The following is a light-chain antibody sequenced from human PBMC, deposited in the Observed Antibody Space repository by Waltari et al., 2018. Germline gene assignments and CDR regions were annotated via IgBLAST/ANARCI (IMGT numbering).Light chain of an antibody. CDR2: GAS. Sequence: EVVLTQSPVTLSVSPGETVTLSCRASQGVASYLAWYQQKFGQAPRLLIYGASSRATGGPARFSGGGSSTEFTLTISGLQSEDFAVYYCRQYGNLPPYTFGQGTKLEIK. CDR1: QGVASY. V-gene: IGKV3-15*01. J-gene: IGKJ2*01. CDR3: RQYGNLPPYT.